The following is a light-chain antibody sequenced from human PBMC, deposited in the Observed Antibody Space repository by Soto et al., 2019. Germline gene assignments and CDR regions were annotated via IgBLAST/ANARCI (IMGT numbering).Light chain of an antibody. CDR3: SSYTSSSTFHVV. CDR2: EVS. V-gene: IGLV2-18*02. J-gene: IGLJ2*01. CDR1: SSDVGSYNR. Sequence: QSALTQPPSVSGCPGQSVTISCTGTSSDVGSYNRVSWYQQPPGTAPKLMIYEVSNRPSGVPDRFSGSKSGNTASLTISGLQAEDEADYYCSSYTSSSTFHVVFGGGTKVTVL.